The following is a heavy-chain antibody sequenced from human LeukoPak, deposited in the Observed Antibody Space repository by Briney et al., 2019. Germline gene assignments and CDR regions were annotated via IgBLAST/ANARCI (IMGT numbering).Heavy chain of an antibody. V-gene: IGHV4-34*01. D-gene: IGHD7-27*01. J-gene: IGHJ3*02. Sequence: SETLSLTCAVYGGSFSGYYWSWIRQPPGKGLEWIGEINHSGSTNYNPSLKSRVTISVDTSKNQFSLKLSSVTAADTAVYYCARGSWVADDAFDIWGQGTMVTVSS. CDR1: GGSFSGYY. CDR3: ARGSWVADDAFDI. CDR2: INHSGST.